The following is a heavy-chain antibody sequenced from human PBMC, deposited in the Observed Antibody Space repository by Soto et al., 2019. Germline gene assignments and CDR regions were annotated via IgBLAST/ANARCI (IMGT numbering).Heavy chain of an antibody. Sequence: QVQLVQSGAEVKKPGASVKVSCKASGYTFTSYDINWVRQAHGQGLEWLGWMNPSNGNTGYAQRFQGRVHMTRDTYISTAYMDLSSLRFDDTAVYFCARGGAVAGMDFSDSWGQGTLVIVSS. CDR1: GYTFTSYD. CDR3: ARGGAVAGMDFSDS. J-gene: IGHJ4*02. D-gene: IGHD6-19*01. CDR2: MNPSNGNT. V-gene: IGHV1-8*01.